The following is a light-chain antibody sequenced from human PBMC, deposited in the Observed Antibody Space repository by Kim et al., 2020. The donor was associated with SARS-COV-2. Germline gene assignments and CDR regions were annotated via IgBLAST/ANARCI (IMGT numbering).Light chain of an antibody. V-gene: IGLV4-69*01. CDR2: LNSDGSH. CDR3: QTWGTGIVV. CDR1: SGHSSYA. Sequence: ASVKLTCTRSSGHSSYANAWHQQQPEKGPRYLMKLNSDGSHSKGDGIPDRFSGSSSGAERYLTISSLQSEDEADYYCQTWGTGIVVFGGGTQLTVL. J-gene: IGLJ2*01.